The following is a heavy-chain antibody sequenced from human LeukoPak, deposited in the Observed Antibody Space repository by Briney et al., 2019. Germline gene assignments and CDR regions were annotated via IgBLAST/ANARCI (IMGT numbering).Heavy chain of an antibody. D-gene: IGHD6-19*01. V-gene: IGHV3-23*01. CDR2: IGDSGGNT. CDR1: GFPFNSNA. CDR3: AKGYSSV. J-gene: IGHJ4*02. Sequence: GGSLRLSCAASGFPFNSNAMSWVRQAPGKGLEWVSSIGDSGGNTYYADSVKGRFTISKDNSKNTLYLQMNSLRAEDTAVYYCAKGYSSVWGQGTLVTVSS.